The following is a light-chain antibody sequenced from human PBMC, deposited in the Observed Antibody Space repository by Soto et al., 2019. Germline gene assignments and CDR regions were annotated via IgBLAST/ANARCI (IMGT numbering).Light chain of an antibody. CDR3: SSYTSTSTLYV. J-gene: IGLJ1*01. Sequence: QSALTQPASVSGSPGQSITISCTGTSRDVGNYNYVSWYQQDPGKVPKLIIYEVSNRPSGVSSRFSGSKSDNTASLTISGLQAEDAADYYCSSYTSTSTLYVFGTGTKLTVL. CDR1: SRDVGNYNY. CDR2: EVS. V-gene: IGLV2-14*01.